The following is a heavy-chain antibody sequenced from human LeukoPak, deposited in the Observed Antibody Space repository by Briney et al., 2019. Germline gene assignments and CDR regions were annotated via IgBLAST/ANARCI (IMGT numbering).Heavy chain of an antibody. J-gene: IGHJ5*02. CDR2: ISGNGGST. Sequence: GGSLRLSCAASGFTFSSYAMSWVRQAPGKGLEWVSAISGNGGSTYYADSVKGRFTISRDNSKNTLYLQMNSLRAEDTAVYYCAKDPSGYCSGGSCYSGWFDPWGQGTLVTVSS. V-gene: IGHV3-23*01. CDR3: AKDPSGYCSGGSCYSGWFDP. D-gene: IGHD2-15*01. CDR1: GFTFSSYA.